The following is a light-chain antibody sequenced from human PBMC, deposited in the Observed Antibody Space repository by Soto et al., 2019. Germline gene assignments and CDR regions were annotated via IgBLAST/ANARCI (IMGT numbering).Light chain of an antibody. Sequence: DIQMTQSPSSLSASVGDRVTITCRASQSISSYLNWYQQKIGKAPKLLIYAASNLQSGVPSRFSGSGSGTDFTLTISSLQPEDFATYYCQQTYITPYTFGQGTKLEIK. J-gene: IGKJ2*01. V-gene: IGKV1-39*01. CDR3: QQTYITPYT. CDR1: QSISSY. CDR2: AAS.